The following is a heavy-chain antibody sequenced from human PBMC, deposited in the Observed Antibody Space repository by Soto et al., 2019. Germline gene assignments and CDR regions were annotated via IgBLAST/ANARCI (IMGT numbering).Heavy chain of an antibody. V-gene: IGHV1-69*06. D-gene: IGHD3-22*01. CDR1: GGTFSSYA. J-gene: IGHJ4*02. CDR3: ARSRRYYDSSGYTYYFDY. CDR2: IIPIFGTA. Sequence: VASVKVSCKASGGTFSSYAISWVRQAPGQGLEWMGGIIPIFGTANYAQKFQGRVTITADKSTSTAYMELSSLRSEDTAVYYCARSRRYYDSSGYTYYFDYWGQGTLVTVSS.